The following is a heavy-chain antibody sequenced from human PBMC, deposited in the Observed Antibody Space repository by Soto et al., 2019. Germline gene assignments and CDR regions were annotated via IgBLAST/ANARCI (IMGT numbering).Heavy chain of an antibody. CDR2: VYYSGTT. D-gene: IGHD4-17*01. CDR1: GGSVSDKTYY. J-gene: IGHJ4*02. Sequence: SETLSLTCSVSGGSVSDKTYYWSWIRQPPGKRLEWIGYVYYSGTTNYNPSLTRRVTSSVDLSKNQFSLRLSSVTTADTALYYCARTTAVPNSLRSRYFFDYWGQGTLVTVSS. CDR3: ARTTAVPNSLRSRYFFDY. V-gene: IGHV4-61*01.